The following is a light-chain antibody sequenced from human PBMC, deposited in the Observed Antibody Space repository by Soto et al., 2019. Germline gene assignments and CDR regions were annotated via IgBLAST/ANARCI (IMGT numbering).Light chain of an antibody. V-gene: IGKV3-20*01. J-gene: IGKJ5*01. CDR1: QSVSSSY. Sequence: EIVLTQSPGTLSLSPGEIATLSCRASQSVSSSYLAWYQQKPGQAPRLLIYGASSRATGIPDRFSGSGSGTDFTLTISRLEPEDFAVYYCQQYGSFFGQGTRLEIK. CDR3: QQYGSF. CDR2: GAS.